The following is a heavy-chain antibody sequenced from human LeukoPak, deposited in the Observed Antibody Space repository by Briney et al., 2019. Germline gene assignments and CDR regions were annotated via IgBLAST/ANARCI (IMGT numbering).Heavy chain of an antibody. D-gene: IGHD2-21*01. CDR1: GGSISSSSYY. CDR3: ATSHDVKTAPYDL. J-gene: IGHJ5*02. V-gene: IGHV4-61*05. Sequence: SETLSLTCTVSGGSISSSSYYWGWIRQPPGKGLEWIGYIFTSGWTDYNPSLKSRVTMSVDTSKNQLSMELRFLTAADTAVYYCATSHDVKTAPYDLWGQGTLVTVSS. CDR2: IFTSGWT.